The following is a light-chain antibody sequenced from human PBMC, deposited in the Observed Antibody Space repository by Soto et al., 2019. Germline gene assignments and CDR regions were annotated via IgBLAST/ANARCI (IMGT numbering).Light chain of an antibody. Sequence: QSVLTQPPSASGTPGQRVTISCSGSSSNIGSNSVYWYQQLPGTAPKLLIFKNSQRPSGVPDRFSGSKSGTSASLAVSGLRSGDEADYYCAAWDDRLRGSLFGPGTKVTVL. CDR1: SSNIGSNS. V-gene: IGLV1-47*01. CDR2: KNS. CDR3: AAWDDRLRGSL. J-gene: IGLJ1*01.